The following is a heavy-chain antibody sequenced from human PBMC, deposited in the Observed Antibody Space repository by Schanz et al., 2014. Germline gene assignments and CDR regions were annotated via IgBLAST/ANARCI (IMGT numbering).Heavy chain of an antibody. D-gene: IGHD6-13*01. CDR1: GFTFSSHW. CDR3: AKSQGSSFDS. CDR2: INSVGSNT. V-gene: IGHV3-74*02. J-gene: IGHJ4*02. Sequence: EVQLVESGGGLVKPGGSLRLSCAASGFTFSSHWMHWVRQDPGKGLVWVARINSVGSNTDYADSVKGRFTISRDNSKSTLYLQMSSLRAEDTAVYYCAKSQGSSFDSWGQGTLVTGSS.